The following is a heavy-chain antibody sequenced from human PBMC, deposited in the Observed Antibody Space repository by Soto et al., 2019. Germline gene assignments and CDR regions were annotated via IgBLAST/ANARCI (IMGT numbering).Heavy chain of an antibody. Sequence: QVQLVQSGAEVKNPGSSVKVSCKASGGTFSSYAISWVRQAPGQGLEWMGGIIPIFGTAHYAQKFQGRVKITADESTRPAYKELSSLRSEGTARFYCARCHSRRPGYCSSTSGDHDDYYYGMYVWGKGTTDTFSS. V-gene: IGHV1-69*01. CDR1: GGTFSSYA. J-gene: IGHJ6*04. D-gene: IGHD2-2*01. CDR3: ARCHSRRPGYCSSTSGDHDDYYYGMYV. CDR2: IIPIFGTA.